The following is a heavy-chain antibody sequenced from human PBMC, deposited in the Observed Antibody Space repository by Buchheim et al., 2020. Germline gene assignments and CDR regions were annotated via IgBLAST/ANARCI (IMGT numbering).Heavy chain of an antibody. CDR2: IWYDGSNK. Sequence: QVQLVESGGGVVQPGRSLRLSCAASGFTFSSYGMHWVRQAPGKGLEWVAVIWYDGSNKYYADSVKGRFTLSRDTSKNTLYLQMNSLRAEDTAVYYCARDISVGVAVAGTDYYYGMDVWGQGTT. V-gene: IGHV3-33*01. CDR3: ARDISVGVAVAGTDYYYGMDV. CDR1: GFTFSSYG. J-gene: IGHJ6*02. D-gene: IGHD6-19*01.